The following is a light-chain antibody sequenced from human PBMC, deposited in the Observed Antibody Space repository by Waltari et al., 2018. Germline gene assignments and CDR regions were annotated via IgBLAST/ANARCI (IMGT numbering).Light chain of an antibody. CDR1: SSDGGGYNY. Sequence: QSALPQPRSVSGSPGQSVPISCTGTSSDGGGYNYVSWYQQHPGKAPKLMIYDVSKRPSWVPDRCSGSKSGNTASLTISGLQAEDEADYYCCSYAGSYTLVFGGGTKLTVL. CDR2: DVS. V-gene: IGLV2-11*01. J-gene: IGLJ3*02. CDR3: CSYAGSYTLV.